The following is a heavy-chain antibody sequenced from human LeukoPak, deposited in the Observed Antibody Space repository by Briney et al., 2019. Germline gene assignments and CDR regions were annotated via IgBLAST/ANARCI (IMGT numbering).Heavy chain of an antibody. D-gene: IGHD3-9*01. CDR2: IYYSGST. CDR3: ARGPDLTALN. J-gene: IGHJ4*02. CDR1: GGSISSYY. V-gene: IGHV4-59*01. Sequence: SETLSLTCTVSGGSISSYYWNWIRQPPGKGLEYIGYIYYSGSTNCNPSLKSRVTISVDTSKNQFSLKLSSVTAADTAVYYCARGPDLTALNWGQGTLVTVSS.